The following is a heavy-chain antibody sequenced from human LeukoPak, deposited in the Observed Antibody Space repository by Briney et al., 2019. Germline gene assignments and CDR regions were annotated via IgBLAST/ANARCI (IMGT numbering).Heavy chain of an antibody. J-gene: IGHJ4*02. CDR3: AKDGRSDYSTGY. V-gene: IGHV3-23*01. Sequence: YPGGSLRLSCAASGFTFSSYAMSWVRQAPGKGLEWVSAISGSGGSTYYADSVKGRFTISRDNSKNTLYLQMNSLRAEDTAVYYCAKDGRSDYSTGYWGQGTLVTVSS. CDR2: ISGSGGST. CDR1: GFTFSSYA. D-gene: IGHD4-11*01.